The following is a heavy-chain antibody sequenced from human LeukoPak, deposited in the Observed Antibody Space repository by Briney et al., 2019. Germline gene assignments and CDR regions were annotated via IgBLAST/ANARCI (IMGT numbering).Heavy chain of an antibody. J-gene: IGHJ4*02. D-gene: IGHD3-22*01. CDR3: ARVEYYYDSSGYRAQVFGY. CDR1: GGSISSGGYY. CDR2: IYYSGST. V-gene: IGHV4-31*03. Sequence: PSETLSLTCTVSGGSISSGGYYWSWIRQHPGKGLEWIGYIYYSGSTYYNPSLKSRVTISVDTSKNQFSLKLSSVTAADTAVYYCARVEYYYDSSGYRAQVFGYWGQGTLVTVSS.